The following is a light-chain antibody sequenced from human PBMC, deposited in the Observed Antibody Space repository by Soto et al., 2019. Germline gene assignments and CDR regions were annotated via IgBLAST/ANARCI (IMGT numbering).Light chain of an antibody. CDR3: QHLSTYPLT. J-gene: IGKJ4*01. CDR1: QGISSY. Sequence: DIPLTQSPSFLSASVGDRFTVTCRAIQGISSYLAWYQKKPGKAPNLLIYDAATLQSGVPSRFSGSGSGTEFTLTISSLQPEDFATYYCQHLSTYPLTFGGGTKVEIK. CDR2: DAA. V-gene: IGKV1-9*01.